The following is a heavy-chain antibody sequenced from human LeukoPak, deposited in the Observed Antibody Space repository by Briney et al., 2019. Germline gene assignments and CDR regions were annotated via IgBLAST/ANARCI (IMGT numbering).Heavy chain of an antibody. CDR2: IYYGGTT. V-gene: IGHV4-39*01. CDR1: GGSITSSSYY. J-gene: IGHJ6*03. CDR3: ARQISDYYYYYIDV. Sequence: SETLSLTCTVSGGSITSSSYYWGWIRQPPGKGLEWLGNIYYGGTTYYNSSLKSRVTISEDTSKNRFSLMLTSVTAADTAVYYCARQISDYYYYYIDVWGKGTTVIVSS.